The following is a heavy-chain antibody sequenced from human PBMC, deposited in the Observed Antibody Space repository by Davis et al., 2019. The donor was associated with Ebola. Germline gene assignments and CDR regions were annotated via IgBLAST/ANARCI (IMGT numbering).Heavy chain of an antibody. J-gene: IGHJ6*02. CDR2: ISTSGSTI. Sequence: PGGSLRLSCTASGFTFSHYSMNWVRQAPGKGLEWVSYISTSGSTIYYADSVKGRFTISRDNAKNSLYLQMNSLRDEDTAVYYCARDSATNYYYYYGMDVWGQGTTVTVSS. CDR1: GFTFSHYS. CDR3: ARDSATNYYYYYGMDV. D-gene: IGHD1-26*01. V-gene: IGHV3-48*02.